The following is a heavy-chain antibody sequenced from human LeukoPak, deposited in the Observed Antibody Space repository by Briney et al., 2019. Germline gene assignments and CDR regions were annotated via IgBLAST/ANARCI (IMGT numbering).Heavy chain of an antibody. D-gene: IGHD3-10*01. CDR2: IKQDRSEK. V-gene: IGHV3-7*01. CDR3: AKEGGYYGSGSLDY. J-gene: IGHJ4*02. Sequence: PGGSLRLSCAASGFTFTNYWMSWVRQAPGKGLELVANIKQDRSEKYYVDSVKGRFTISRDNAKNSLYLQMNSLRAEDTAVYYCAKEGGYYGSGSLDYWGQGTLVTVSS. CDR1: GFTFTNYW.